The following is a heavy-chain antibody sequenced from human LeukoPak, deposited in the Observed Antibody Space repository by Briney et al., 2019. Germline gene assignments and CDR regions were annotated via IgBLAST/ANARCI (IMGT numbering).Heavy chain of an antibody. Sequence: PGGSLRLSCAASGFTFSTYSMNWVRQAPGKGLEWVSYVRSSSGTIYYADSVKGRFTISRDNAKNSLYLQMSSLRVEDTAVYYCAKPQQMANFDFWGQGTLVTVSS. D-gene: IGHD6-13*01. J-gene: IGHJ4*02. CDR3: AKPQQMANFDF. CDR1: GFTFSTYS. CDR2: VRSSSGTI. V-gene: IGHV3-48*01.